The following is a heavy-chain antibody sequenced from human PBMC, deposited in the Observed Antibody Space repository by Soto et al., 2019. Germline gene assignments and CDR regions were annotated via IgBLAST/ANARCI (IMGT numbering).Heavy chain of an antibody. CDR3: ARAMPGYSYESRWASWFDP. J-gene: IGHJ5*02. Sequence: KASETLSLTCTVSGGSISSGDYYWSWIRQPPGKGLEWIGYIYYSGSTYYNPSLKSRVTISVDTSKNQFSLKLSSVTAADTAVYYCARAMPGYSYESRWASWFDPWGQGTLVTVSS. D-gene: IGHD5-18*01. CDR1: GGSISSGDYY. V-gene: IGHV4-30-4*01. CDR2: IYYSGST.